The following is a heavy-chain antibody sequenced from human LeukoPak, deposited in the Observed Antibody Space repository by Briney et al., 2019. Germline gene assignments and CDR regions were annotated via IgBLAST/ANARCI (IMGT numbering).Heavy chain of an antibody. V-gene: IGHV1-2*02. CDR3: AREANSDDYVWGSYRSRAFDI. CDR1: GYTFTGYY. CDR2: INPNSGGT. D-gene: IGHD3-16*02. Sequence: HRASVKVSCKASGYTFTGYYMHWVRQAPGQGLEWMGWINPNSGGTNYAQKFQGRVTMTRDTSISTAYMELSRLRSDDTAVYYCAREANSDDYVWGSYRSRAFDIWGQGTMVTVSS. J-gene: IGHJ3*02.